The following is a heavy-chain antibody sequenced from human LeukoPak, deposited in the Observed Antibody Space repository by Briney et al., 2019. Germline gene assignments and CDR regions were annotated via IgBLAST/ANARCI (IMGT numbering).Heavy chain of an antibody. CDR3: ARLNGSGTGILDY. V-gene: IGHV3-7*01. D-gene: IGHD3-10*01. Sequence: GGSLRLSCAASGFTFSSYEMNWVRQAPGKGLEWVANIKQDGSEKYYVDSVKGRFTISRDNAKNSLYLQMNSLRAEDTAVYYCARLNGSGTGILDYWGQGTLVTVSS. CDR1: GFTFSSYE. CDR2: IKQDGSEK. J-gene: IGHJ4*02.